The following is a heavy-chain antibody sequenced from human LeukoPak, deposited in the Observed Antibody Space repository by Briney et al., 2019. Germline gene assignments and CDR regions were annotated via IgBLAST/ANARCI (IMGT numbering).Heavy chain of an antibody. CDR2: FYKSP. V-gene: IGHV4-4*07. D-gene: IGHD3-22*01. CDR3: GRVRKSDTAIDY. Sequence: SETLSLTCSVSHGSINDYYWTWVRQPAGKGLEWIGRFYKSPAYNPSLNSRVTISVDTSKNQFSLKLTSVTAADTAVYYCGRVRKSDTAIDYWGQGTLVTVSS. J-gene: IGHJ4*02. CDR1: HGSINDYY.